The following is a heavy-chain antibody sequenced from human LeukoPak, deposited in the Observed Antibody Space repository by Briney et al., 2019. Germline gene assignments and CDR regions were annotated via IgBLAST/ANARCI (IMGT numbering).Heavy chain of an antibody. D-gene: IGHD3-9*01. V-gene: IGHV1-69*01. J-gene: IGHJ3*02. CDR3: ARGTQLRYFDWLPGGAFDI. Sequence: SVKVSCKASGGTFISYAISWVRQAPGQGLEWMGGIIPIFGTANYPQRFHGRVTITADESTSTAYMELSGLRSDDTAVYYCARGTQLRYFDWLPGGAFDIWGQGTMVTVSS. CDR1: GGTFISYA. CDR2: IIPIFGTA.